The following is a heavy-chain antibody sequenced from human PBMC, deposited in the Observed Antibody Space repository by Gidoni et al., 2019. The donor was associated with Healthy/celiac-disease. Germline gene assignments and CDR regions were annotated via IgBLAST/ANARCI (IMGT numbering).Heavy chain of an antibody. CDR2: IGTAGDT. CDR3: ARATTVVAYYYYYYMDV. V-gene: IGHV3-13*01. CDR1: GFTFSSYD. D-gene: IGHD4-17*01. Sequence: EVQLVESGGGLVQPGGSLRLSCAASGFTFSSYDMHWVRQATGKGLEWVSAIGTAGDTYYPGSVKGRFTISRENAKNSLYLQMNSLRAGDTAVYYCARATTVVAYYYYYYMDVWGKGTTVTVSS. J-gene: IGHJ6*03.